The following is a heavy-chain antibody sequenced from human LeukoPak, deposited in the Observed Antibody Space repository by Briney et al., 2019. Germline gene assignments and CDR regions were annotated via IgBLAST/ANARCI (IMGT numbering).Heavy chain of an antibody. Sequence: PSETLPLTCTVSGGSISSYYWSWIRQPPGKGLEWIGYIYYSGSTNYNPSLKSRVTISVDTSKNQFSLKLSSVTAADTAVYYCASGYSSGWYAIFDYWGQGTLVTVSS. V-gene: IGHV4-59*01. D-gene: IGHD6-19*01. CDR3: ASGYSSGWYAIFDY. CDR1: GGSISSYY. CDR2: IYYSGST. J-gene: IGHJ4*02.